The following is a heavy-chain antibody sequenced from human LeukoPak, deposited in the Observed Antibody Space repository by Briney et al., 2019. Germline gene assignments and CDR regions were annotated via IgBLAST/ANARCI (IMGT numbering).Heavy chain of an antibody. Sequence: ASVKVSCKASGYTFTGYYMHWVRQAPGQGLEWMGWINPNSGGTNYAQKFQGRVTMTRDTSISTAYMELSRLRSDDTAVYYCARDSSTVGATTTFACWGQGTLVTVSS. J-gene: IGHJ4*02. CDR3: ARDSSTVGATTTFAC. CDR2: INPNSGGT. V-gene: IGHV1-2*02. CDR1: GYTFTGYY. D-gene: IGHD1-26*01.